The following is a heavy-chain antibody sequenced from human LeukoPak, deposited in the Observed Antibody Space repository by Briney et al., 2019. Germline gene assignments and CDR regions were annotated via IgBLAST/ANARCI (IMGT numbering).Heavy chain of an antibody. CDR3: ARFLSGWFDP. D-gene: IGHD2/OR15-2a*01. CDR2: IYYSGST. CDR1: GGSISSGSYY. V-gene: IGHV4-39*07. Sequence: SETLSLTCTVSGGSISSGSYYWGWIRQPPGKGLEWIGSIYYSGSTYYNPSLKSRVTISVDTSKNQFSLKLSSVTAADTAVYYCARFLSGWFDPWGQGTLVTVSS. J-gene: IGHJ5*02.